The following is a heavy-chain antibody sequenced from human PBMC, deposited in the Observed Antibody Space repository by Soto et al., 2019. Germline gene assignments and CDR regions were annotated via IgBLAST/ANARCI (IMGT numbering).Heavy chain of an antibody. CDR3: ARVCGGDCHYGMDV. Sequence: SEILSLTCAVHGGSFSGYYWSWIRQHPGKGLEWIGYIYYSGSTYYNPSLKSRVTISVDTSKNQFSLKLSSVTAADTAVYYCARVCGGDCHYGMDVWGQGTTVTVPS. CDR2: IYYSGST. V-gene: IGHV4-31*11. D-gene: IGHD2-21*02. CDR1: GGSFSGYY. J-gene: IGHJ6*02.